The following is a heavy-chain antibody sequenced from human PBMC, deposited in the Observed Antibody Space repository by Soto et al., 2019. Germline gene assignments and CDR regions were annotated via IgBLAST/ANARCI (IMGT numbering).Heavy chain of an antibody. J-gene: IGHJ4*02. D-gene: IGHD7-27*01. CDR1: GGSFSGYY. CDR2: INHSGST. CDR3: ARVLPFSGVLYYFDY. Sequence: SETLSLTCAVYGGSFSGYYWSWIRQPPGKGLEWIGEINHSGSTNYNPSLKSRVTISVDTSKNQFSLKLSSVTAADTAVYYCARVLPFSGVLYYFDYWGQGTLVTVSS. V-gene: IGHV4-34*01.